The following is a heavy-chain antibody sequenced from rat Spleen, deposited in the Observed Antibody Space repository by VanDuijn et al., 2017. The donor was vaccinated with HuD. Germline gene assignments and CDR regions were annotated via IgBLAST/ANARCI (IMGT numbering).Heavy chain of an antibody. V-gene: IGHV5S13*01. CDR2: ISPSGGTS. CDR3: ARHRNSGYWYFDF. CDR1: GFTFSYSD. Sequence: EVQLVESGGGLVQPGRSLKLSCIASGFTFSYSDMAWVRQAPTKGLEWVASISPSGGTSYYRDSVKGRFTVSRDNAKNPLYLQMDSLRSEDTATYYCARHRNSGYWYFDFWGPGTMVTVSS. J-gene: IGHJ1*01. D-gene: IGHD4-3*01.